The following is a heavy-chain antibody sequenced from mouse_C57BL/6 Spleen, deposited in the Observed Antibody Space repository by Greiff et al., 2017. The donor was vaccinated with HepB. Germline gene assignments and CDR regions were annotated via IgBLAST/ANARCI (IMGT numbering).Heavy chain of an antibody. CDR3: TTGATIFDY. CDR2: IDPENGDT. CDR1: GFNIKDDY. J-gene: IGHJ2*01. Sequence: DVKLQESGAELVRPGASVKLSCTASGFNIKDDYMHWVKQRPEQGLEWIGWIDPENGDTEYASKSQGKATITADTSSNTAYLQLSSLTSDDTAVYYCTTGATIFDYWGQGTTLTVSS. D-gene: IGHD2-1*01. V-gene: IGHV14-4*01.